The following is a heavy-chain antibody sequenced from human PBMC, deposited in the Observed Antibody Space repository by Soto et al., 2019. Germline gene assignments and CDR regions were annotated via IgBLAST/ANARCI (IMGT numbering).Heavy chain of an antibody. J-gene: IGHJ4*02. D-gene: IGHD6-13*01. Sequence: GGSLRLSCAASGFSFSSYVMNWVRQAPGKGLEWVSTISGDGSSTYYAASVKGRFTISRDNSKNTLHLQMSSLGAEDTALYYCAKLGSGVVAAGTRRYFDYWGQGTLVTVSS. CDR2: ISGDGSST. CDR1: GFSFSSYV. V-gene: IGHV3-23*01. CDR3: AKLGSGVVAAGTRRYFDY.